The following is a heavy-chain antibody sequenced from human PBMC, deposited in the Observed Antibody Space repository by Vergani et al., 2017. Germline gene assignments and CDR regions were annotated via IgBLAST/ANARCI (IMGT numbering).Heavy chain of an antibody. D-gene: IGHD2-21*02. CDR2: IFTSGST. CDR3: ARVCGGDCYSFDY. Sequence: QVQLQESGPGLVKPSQTLSLTCTVSGGSISSGSYYLSWIRQPAGKGLEWIGRIFTSGSTNYNPSLKSRVTISVDTSKNQFSLKLSSVTAADTAVYYCARVCGGDCYSFDYWGQGTLVNVSS. J-gene: IGHJ4*02. V-gene: IGHV4-61*02. CDR1: GGSISSGSYY.